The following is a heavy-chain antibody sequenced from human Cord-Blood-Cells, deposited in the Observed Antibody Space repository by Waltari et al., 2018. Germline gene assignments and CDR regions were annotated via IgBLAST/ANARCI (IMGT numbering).Heavy chain of an antibody. CDR3: ARRVSIAAAGYWYFDL. Sequence: QVQLVQSGAEVKKPGASVKVSCKASGYTFTSYDINWVRQATGQGLEGMGWMDPNSGNTGYAQKFQGRVTMTRNTSISTAYMELSSLRSEDTAVYYCARRVSIAAAGYWYFDLWGRGTLVTVSS. V-gene: IGHV1-8*01. CDR1: GYTFTSYD. CDR2: MDPNSGNT. J-gene: IGHJ2*01. D-gene: IGHD6-13*01.